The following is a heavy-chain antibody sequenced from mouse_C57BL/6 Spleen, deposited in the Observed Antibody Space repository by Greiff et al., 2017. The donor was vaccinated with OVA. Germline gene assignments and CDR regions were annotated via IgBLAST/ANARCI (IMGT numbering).Heavy chain of an antibody. V-gene: IGHV1-72*01. Sequence: QVQLQQPGAELVKPGASVKLSCKASGYTFTSYWMHWVKQRPGRGLEWIGRIDPNSGGTKYNEKFKSKATLTVDKPSSTAYMQLSSLTSEDSAVYYCAREVPPQGLIYYGSSYFDYWGQGTTLTVSS. CDR2: IDPNSGGT. J-gene: IGHJ2*01. CDR3: AREVPPQGLIYYGSSYFDY. CDR1: GYTFTSYW. D-gene: IGHD1-1*01.